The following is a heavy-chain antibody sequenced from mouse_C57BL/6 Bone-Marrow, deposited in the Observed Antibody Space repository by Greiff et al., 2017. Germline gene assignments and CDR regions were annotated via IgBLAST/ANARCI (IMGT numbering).Heavy chain of an antibody. CDR1: GFNINDDY. V-gene: IGHV14-4*01. Sequence: VQLKQSGAELVRPGASVKLSCTASGFNINDDYMHWVKQRPEQGLEWIGWIDPENGDTEYASKFQGKATITADPSSNTAYLQLSSLTSEDTAVYYCTTVVHYWGQGTTLTVSS. J-gene: IGHJ2*01. D-gene: IGHD1-1*01. CDR2: IDPENGDT. CDR3: TTVVHY.